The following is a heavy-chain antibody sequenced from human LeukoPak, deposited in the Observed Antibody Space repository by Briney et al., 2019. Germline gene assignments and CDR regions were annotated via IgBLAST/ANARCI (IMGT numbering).Heavy chain of an antibody. CDR3: ARGTLYSGWSYYFDY. CDR1: GGSISISSYY. CDR2: VYYSGTT. Sequence: SETLSLTCTVSGGSISISSYYWGRIRQPPGKGLEWIGSVYYSGTTSKKPSLKSRVTISVDMSKNHFSLRLSSVTAADTAVYYCARGTLYSGWSYYFDYWGQGTLVRVSS. J-gene: IGHJ4*02. V-gene: IGHV4-39*07. D-gene: IGHD6-19*01.